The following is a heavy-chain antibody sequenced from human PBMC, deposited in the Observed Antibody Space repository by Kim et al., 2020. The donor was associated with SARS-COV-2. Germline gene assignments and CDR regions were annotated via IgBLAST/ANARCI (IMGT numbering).Heavy chain of an antibody. D-gene: IGHD2-15*01. CDR3: ARGGSPFQVVVAATQYYFDY. CDR1: GGSFSGYY. Sequence: SETLSLTCAVYGGSFSGYYWSWIRQPPGKGLEWIGEINHSGSTNYNPSLKSRVTISVDTSKNQFSLKLSSVTAADTAVYYCARGGSPFQVVVAATQYYFDYWGQGTLVTVSS. J-gene: IGHJ4*02. CDR2: INHSGST. V-gene: IGHV4-34*01.